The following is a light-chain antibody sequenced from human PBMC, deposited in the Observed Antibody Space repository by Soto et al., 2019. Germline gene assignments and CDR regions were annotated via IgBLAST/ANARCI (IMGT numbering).Light chain of an antibody. CDR3: QQYNTWPRT. V-gene: IGKV3-15*01. Sequence: ETVMTQSPATLSVSPGERATLSCRASQSFSSTLAWYQQKPGQAPRLLIYGVSTRATGIPARFSGSGSGTEFTLTISNLQSGDFAVYYCQQYNTWPRTFGQGTKVDIK. CDR2: GVS. J-gene: IGKJ1*01. CDR1: QSFSST.